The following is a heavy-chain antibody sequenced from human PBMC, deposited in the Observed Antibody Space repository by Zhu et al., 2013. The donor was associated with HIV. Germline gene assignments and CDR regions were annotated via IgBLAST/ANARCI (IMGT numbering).Heavy chain of an antibody. CDR1: GFIFSDHY. CDR3: TKGYSGMQIYAFDV. D-gene: IGHD1-26*01. J-gene: IGHJ3*01. CDR2: TRNKANSDIT. Sequence: VQLVESGGGLVQPGGSLRLSCAGSGFIFSDHYIDWVRQAPGKGLEWVGRTRNKANSDITEYAASVKGRFTISRDDSKKSLYLEMKSLKTEDTAVYYCTKGYSGMQIYAFDVWGPGTMVTVSA. V-gene: IGHV3-72*01.